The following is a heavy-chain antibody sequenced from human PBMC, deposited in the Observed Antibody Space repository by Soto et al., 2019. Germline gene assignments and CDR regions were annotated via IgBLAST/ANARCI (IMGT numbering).Heavy chain of an antibody. Sequence: ASVKVSCKASGGTFSSYAISWVRQAPGQGLEWMGGIFPIFGTANYAQKFQGRVTITADESTSTAYMELSSLRSEDTAVYYCTAYSSAFGPLSDPWGQGTLVTVSS. J-gene: IGHJ5*02. CDR1: GGTFSSYA. CDR2: IFPIFGTA. V-gene: IGHV1-69*13. D-gene: IGHD6-6*01. CDR3: TAYSSAFGPLSDP.